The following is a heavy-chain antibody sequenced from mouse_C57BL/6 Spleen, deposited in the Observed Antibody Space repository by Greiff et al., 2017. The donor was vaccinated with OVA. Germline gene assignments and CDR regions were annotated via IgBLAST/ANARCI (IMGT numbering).Heavy chain of an antibody. V-gene: IGHV1-15*01. CDR2: IDPETGGT. CDR3: RREVYGSSKLYFDV. D-gene: IGHD1-1*01. CDR1: GYTFTDYE. J-gene: IGHJ1*03. Sequence: QVQLKQSGAELVRPGASVTLSCKASGYTFTDYEMHWVKQTPVHGLEWIGAIDPETGGTAYNQKFKGKAILTADKSSSTAYMELRSLTSEDSAVYYCRREVYGSSKLYFDVGGTGTTVTVSP.